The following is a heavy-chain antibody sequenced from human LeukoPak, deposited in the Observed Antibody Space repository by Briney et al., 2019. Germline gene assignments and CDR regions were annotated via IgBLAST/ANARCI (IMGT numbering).Heavy chain of an antibody. CDR1: GFTFSSYS. J-gene: IGHJ3*02. V-gene: IGHV3-21*01. CDR2: ISSSSSYI. CDR3: ARVQRDCSSTSCYAFDI. Sequence: GGSLRLSCAASGFTFSSYSMNWVRQAPGKGLEWVSSISSSSSYIYYADSVKGRFTISRDNAKNSLYLQMNSLRAEDTAVYYCARVQRDCSSTSCYAFDIWGQGTMVTVSS. D-gene: IGHD2-2*01.